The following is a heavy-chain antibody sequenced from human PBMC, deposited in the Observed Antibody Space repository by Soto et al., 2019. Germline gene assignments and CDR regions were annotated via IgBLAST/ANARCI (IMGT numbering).Heavy chain of an antibody. CDR3: ARVPGRL. CDR1: GFSVSRNY. J-gene: IGHJ4*02. CDR2: VYSGGAT. V-gene: IGHV3-53*02. Sequence: QLVETGGGLIQPGTSLTLSCAASGFSVSRNYMTWVRQAPGKGLEWVSFVYSGGATFYADSVKGRFILSGDDSHNTMYLQMNNRSAEETAVYYCARVPGRLWGRGTLVTVPS. D-gene: IGHD3-10*01.